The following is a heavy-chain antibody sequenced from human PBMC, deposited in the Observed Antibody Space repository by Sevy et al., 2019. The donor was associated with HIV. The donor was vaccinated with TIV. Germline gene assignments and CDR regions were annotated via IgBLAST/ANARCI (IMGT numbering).Heavy chain of an antibody. CDR1: GFNFRTHA. Sequence: GGSLRLSCAASGFNFRTHAMHWVRHAPGRGLEWVAVISYAGDTKYNKDSVKGRFTISRDNSKNTLFLQMNSLRPEDTAVYYCARDSGYSPYDYPGNYWGQGTLVTVSS. CDR3: ARDSGYSPYDYPGNY. V-gene: IGHV3-30-3*01. CDR2: ISYAGDTK. J-gene: IGHJ4*02. D-gene: IGHD5-12*01.